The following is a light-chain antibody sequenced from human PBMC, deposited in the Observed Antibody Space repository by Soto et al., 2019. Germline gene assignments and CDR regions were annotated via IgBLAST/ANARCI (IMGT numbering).Light chain of an antibody. J-gene: IGKJ2*01. CDR3: QQYENLPYT. Sequence: DIQMTQSPSSLSVSVGDRVTITCRASQSISSYLNWYQQKPGKAPKLLIYDISTLEIGVPSRFSGSGSGTDFTFTITGLQPEDIATYYCQQYENLPYTFGQGTKLEI. CDR2: DIS. V-gene: IGKV1-33*01. CDR1: QSISSY.